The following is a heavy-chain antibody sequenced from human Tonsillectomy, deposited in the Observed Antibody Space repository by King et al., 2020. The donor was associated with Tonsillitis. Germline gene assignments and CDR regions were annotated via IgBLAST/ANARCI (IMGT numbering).Heavy chain of an antibody. J-gene: IGHJ4*02. D-gene: IGHD3-10*01. CDR3: AKDPTYYKTTYYFDY. Sequence: VQLVESGGGLVQPGGSLRVSCAASGFTFSSYAMSWVRQAPGKGLEWVSLISGGGGSTYYADSVKGRFTISRDNSKNTLYLQMNSLGVEDTAVYYCAKDPTYYKTTYYFDYWGQGTLVTVSS. CDR2: ISGGGGST. CDR1: GFTFSSYA. V-gene: IGHV3-23*04.